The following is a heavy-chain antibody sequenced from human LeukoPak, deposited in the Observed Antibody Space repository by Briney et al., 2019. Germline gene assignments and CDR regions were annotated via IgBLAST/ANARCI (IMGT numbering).Heavy chain of an antibody. CDR1: GGSFSGYY. J-gene: IGHJ4*02. V-gene: IGHV4-34*01. CDR3: ASLSGYYGSGSYSPDY. D-gene: IGHD3-10*01. Sequence: SETLSLTCAVYGGSFSGYYWSWIRQLPGKGLEWIGEINHSGSTNYNPSLKSRVTISVDTSKNQFSLKLSSVTAADTAVYYCASLSGYYGSGSYSPDYWGQGTLVTVSS. CDR2: INHSGST.